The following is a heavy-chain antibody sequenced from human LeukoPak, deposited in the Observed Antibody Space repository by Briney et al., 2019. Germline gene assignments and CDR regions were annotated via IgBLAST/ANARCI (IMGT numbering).Heavy chain of an antibody. CDR2: IYPGDSDT. CDR3: AIPGAYCSGGSCYPLRFDY. D-gene: IGHD2-15*01. J-gene: IGHJ4*02. V-gene: IGHV5-51*01. CDR1: GYSFTSYW. Sequence: GESLKISCKGSGYSFTSYWIGWVRQMPGKGLEWMGIIYPGDSDTRYSPSFQGQVTISADKSISTAYLQWSSLKASDTAMYYCAIPGAYCSGGSCYPLRFDYWGQGTLVTVSS.